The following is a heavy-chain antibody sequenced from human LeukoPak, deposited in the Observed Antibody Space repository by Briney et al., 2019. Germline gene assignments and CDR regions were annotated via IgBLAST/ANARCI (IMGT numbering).Heavy chain of an antibody. D-gene: IGHD3-22*01. V-gene: IGHV4-61*02. J-gene: IGHJ4*02. CDR1: GGSISSGSYY. Sequence: SQTLPLTCTVSGGSISSGSYYWSWIRQPAGKGLEWIGRIYTSGSTNYNPSLKSRVTISVDTSKNQFSLKLSSVTAADTAVYYCARVGYYYDSSGYYSYFDYWGQGTLVTVSS. CDR3: ARVGYYYDSSGYYSYFDY. CDR2: IYTSGST.